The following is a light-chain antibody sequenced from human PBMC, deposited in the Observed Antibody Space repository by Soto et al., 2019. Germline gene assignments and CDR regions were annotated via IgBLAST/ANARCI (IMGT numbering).Light chain of an antibody. CDR2: KAS. J-gene: IGKJ1*01. Sequence: DTQMTQSPSILSASVGDRVTITCRASQSINTWLAWYQQKPGKAPKVLIYKASTLQSGVPSRFSGSGSGTEFTLTLSSLQPDDFATYYCQQYTNYWTFGQGTKGEIK. CDR3: QQYTNYWT. CDR1: QSINTW. V-gene: IGKV1-5*03.